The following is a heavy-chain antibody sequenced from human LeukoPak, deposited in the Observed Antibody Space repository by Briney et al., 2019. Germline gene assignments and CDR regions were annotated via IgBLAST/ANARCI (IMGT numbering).Heavy chain of an antibody. CDR2: INQDGSGK. CDR3: ARVVGAGYFDL. Sequence: GGSLRLSCAASGFTFSSYAMSWVRQAPGKGLEWVANINQDGSGKYYVDSVKGRFTISRDNAKNSLYLQMNSLRAEDTAVYYCARVVGAGYFDLWGRGTLVTVSS. CDR1: GFTFSSYA. V-gene: IGHV3-7*01. D-gene: IGHD1-26*01. J-gene: IGHJ2*01.